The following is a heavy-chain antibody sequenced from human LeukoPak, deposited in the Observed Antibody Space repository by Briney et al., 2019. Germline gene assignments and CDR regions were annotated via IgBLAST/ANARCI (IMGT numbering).Heavy chain of an antibody. V-gene: IGHV4-30-4*08. Sequence: PSQTLSLTCTVSGGSTSSGDYYWSWIRQPPGKGLEWIGYIYYSGSTYYNPSLKSRVTISVDTSKNQFSLKLSSVTAADTAVYYCARGKGYDFWSGLNYFDYWGQGTLVTVSS. CDR2: IYYSGST. J-gene: IGHJ4*02. CDR1: GGSTSSGDYY. D-gene: IGHD3-3*01. CDR3: ARGKGYDFWSGLNYFDY.